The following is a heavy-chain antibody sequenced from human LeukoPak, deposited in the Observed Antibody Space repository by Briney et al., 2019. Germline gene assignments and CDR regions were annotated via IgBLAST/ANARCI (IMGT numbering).Heavy chain of an antibody. CDR3: ARCIAAAGTKSYNWFDP. CDR2: IYHSGST. J-gene: IGHJ5*02. D-gene: IGHD6-13*01. V-gene: IGHV4-39*07. Sequence: KASETLSLTCSVSGGSISSSSSYWGWIRQPPGKGLEWIGCIYHSGSTYYNPSLKSRVTISVDTSKNQFSLKLSSVTAADTAVYYCARCIAAAGTKSYNWFDPWGQGTLVTVSS. CDR1: GGSISSSSSY.